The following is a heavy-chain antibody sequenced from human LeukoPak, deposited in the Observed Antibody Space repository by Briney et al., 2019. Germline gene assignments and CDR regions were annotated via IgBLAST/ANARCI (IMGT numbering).Heavy chain of an antibody. Sequence: PGGSLRLSCAASGFTFSSYGMHWVRQAPGKGLEWVAFIRYDGSNKYYADSVKGRFTISRDNSKNTLYLQMNSLRAEDTAVYYCETDCYDSSGYYSFDYWGQGTLVTVSS. CDR2: IRYDGSNK. CDR1: GFTFSSYG. V-gene: IGHV3-30*02. CDR3: ETDCYDSSGYYSFDY. J-gene: IGHJ4*02. D-gene: IGHD3-22*01.